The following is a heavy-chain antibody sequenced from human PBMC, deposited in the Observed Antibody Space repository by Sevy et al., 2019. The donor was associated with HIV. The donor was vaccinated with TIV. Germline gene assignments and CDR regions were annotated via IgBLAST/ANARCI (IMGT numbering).Heavy chain of an antibody. J-gene: IGHJ4*02. CDR2: ISSDGSSK. CDR1: GFTFSIYW. CDR3: ASDGRAARDFDY. V-gene: IGHV3-74*01. Sequence: GGSLRLSCAASGFTFSIYWMHWVRHAPGKGLVWVSRISSDGSSKTYADSVRGRFTISRDNAKNTLYLQMNSLRAEDTAVYYCASDGRAARDFDYWGQGTLVTVSS. D-gene: IGHD6-6*01.